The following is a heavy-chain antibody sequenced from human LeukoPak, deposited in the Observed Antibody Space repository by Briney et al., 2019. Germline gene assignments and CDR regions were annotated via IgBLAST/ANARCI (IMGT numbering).Heavy chain of an antibody. CDR3: VRDADGGNSWFDS. D-gene: IGHD4-23*01. V-gene: IGHV3-21*01. CDR1: GFVFSTHS. J-gene: IGHJ5*01. CDR2: ISSSNGDI. Sequence: GGSLRLSCAASGFVFSTHSMNWVRQAPGKGLEWVSWISSSNGDIYYADSVRGRFTISRDDAKNSLYLQMNSLRAEDTAVYCCVRDADGGNSWFDSWGQGTLVTVSS.